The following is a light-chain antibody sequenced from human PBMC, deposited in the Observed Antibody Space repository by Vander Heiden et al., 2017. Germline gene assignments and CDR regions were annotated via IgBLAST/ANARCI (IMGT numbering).Light chain of an antibody. Sequence: EMVMTPSPATLSVSPGERATLSCRASQSISSNLAWYQQKPGQAPRLLIYGASTRATGIPARFSGSGSGTEFTLTISSLQSEDFAVYYCQQYYDWPPYTFGQGTKVEIK. V-gene: IGKV3-15*01. CDR1: QSISSN. J-gene: IGKJ2*01. CDR2: GAS. CDR3: QQYYDWPPYT.